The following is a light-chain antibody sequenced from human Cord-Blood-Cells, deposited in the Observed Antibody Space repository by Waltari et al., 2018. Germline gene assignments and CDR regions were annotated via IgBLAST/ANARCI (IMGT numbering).Light chain of an antibody. CDR3: CSYAGSSTLV. J-gene: IGLJ3*02. V-gene: IGLV2-23*02. CDR2: EVS. CDR1: SRDVGSYNL. Sequence: QSALTQPASVSGSPGQSITISCTGPSRDVGSYNLSSWYQQHPGKAPKLMIYEVSKRPSGVSNRFSGSKSGNTASLTISGLQAEDEADYYCCSYAGSSTLVFGGGTKLTVL.